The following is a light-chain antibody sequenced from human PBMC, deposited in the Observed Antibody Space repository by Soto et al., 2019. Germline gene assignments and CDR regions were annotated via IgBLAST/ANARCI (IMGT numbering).Light chain of an antibody. CDR3: EYYGTSIT. CDR1: QSISNNH. J-gene: IGKJ4*01. V-gene: IGKV3-20*01. CDR2: GTS. Sequence: EIVLTQSPGTLSLSPGERVTLSCRASQSISNNHFAWYQQKPGQAHRLLIHGTSNRATGIPDRFSGSGSGTDFTLTFSRLEPEDFAVYYCEYYGTSITFGGGTKVEIK.